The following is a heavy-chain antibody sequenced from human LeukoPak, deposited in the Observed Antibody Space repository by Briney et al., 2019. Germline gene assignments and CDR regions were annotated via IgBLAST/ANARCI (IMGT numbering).Heavy chain of an antibody. Sequence: SQTLSLTCAISGDSVSSNSAAWNWLRQSPSRGLEWLGRTYYRSKWYNDYAVSVKSRITINPDTSKNQFSLQLTSVTPEDTAVYYCARVSQCSSTSCYRPVLDYWGQGTLVTVSS. CDR3: ARVSQCSSTSCYRPVLDY. J-gene: IGHJ4*02. D-gene: IGHD2-2*02. CDR1: GDSVSSNSAA. CDR2: TYYRSKWYN. V-gene: IGHV6-1*01.